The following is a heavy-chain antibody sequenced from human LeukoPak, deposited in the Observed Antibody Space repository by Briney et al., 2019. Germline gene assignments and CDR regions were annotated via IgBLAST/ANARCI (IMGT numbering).Heavy chain of an antibody. CDR3: ARAFPNYDILTGRGGYGMDV. Sequence: GGSLRLSCAASGFTFSSYWMHWVRQAPGKGLVWVSRINSDGSSTSYADSVKGRFTISRDNDKNTLYLQMNSLRAEDTAVYYCARAFPNYDILTGRGGYGMDVWGQGTTVTVSS. D-gene: IGHD3-9*01. V-gene: IGHV3-74*01. CDR2: INSDGSST. J-gene: IGHJ6*02. CDR1: GFTFSSYW.